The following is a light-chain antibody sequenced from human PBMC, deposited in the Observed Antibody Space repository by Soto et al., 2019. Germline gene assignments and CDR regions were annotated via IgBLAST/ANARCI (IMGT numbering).Light chain of an antibody. CDR2: DVS. CDR3: CSYAGSYTLV. V-gene: IGLV2-11*01. Sequence: QSVLTQPRSVXXXXXQSVTISCTGTSSDVGGYNYVSWYQQHPGKAPKLMIYDVSKRPSGVPDRFSGSKSGNTASLTISGLQAEDEADYYCCSYAGSYTLVFGGGTKVTVL. J-gene: IGLJ2*01. CDR1: SSDVGGYNY.